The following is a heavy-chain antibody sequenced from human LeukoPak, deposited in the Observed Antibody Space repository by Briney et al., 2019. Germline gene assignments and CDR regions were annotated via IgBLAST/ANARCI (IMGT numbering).Heavy chain of an antibody. CDR1: GFTFSSYW. CDR3: ARGAAVRYFDWLLTFDY. V-gene: IGHV3-7*01. CDR2: IKQDGSEK. D-gene: IGHD3-9*01. J-gene: IGHJ4*02. Sequence: GGSLRLSCAASGFTFSSYWMSWVRQAPGKGLEWVANIKQDGSEKYYVDSVKGRFTISRDNAKNSLYLQMNSLRAEDTAVYYCARGAAVRYFDWLLTFDYWGQGTLVTVSS.